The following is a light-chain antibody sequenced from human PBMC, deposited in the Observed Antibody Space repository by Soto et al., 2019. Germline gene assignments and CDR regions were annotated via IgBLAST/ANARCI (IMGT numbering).Light chain of an antibody. J-gene: IGLJ1*01. V-gene: IGLV2-14*03. Sequence: QSVLTQPASVSGSPGQSITISCTGTSSDIGAYNYVSWYQQHPGRAPKLMISNVSNRPSGVSNRFSGSKSGNTASLTISGLQTEDEATYFCSSYSGTSALYVFGAGTKVTDL. CDR2: NVS. CDR1: SSDIGAYNY. CDR3: SSYSGTSALYV.